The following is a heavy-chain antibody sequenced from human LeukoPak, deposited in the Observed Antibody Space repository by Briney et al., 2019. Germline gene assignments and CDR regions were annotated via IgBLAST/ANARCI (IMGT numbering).Heavy chain of an antibody. V-gene: IGHV1-2*02. Sequence: ASVKVSCKASGYTFTGYYVHWVRQAPGQGLEWMGWINPNSGGTNYAQKFQGRVTMTRDTSISTAYMELSRLRSDDTAVYYCARDSRSEVVVPALEEDGMDVWGQGTTVTVSS. CDR2: INPNSGGT. CDR3: ARDSRSEVVVPALEEDGMDV. D-gene: IGHD2-2*01. J-gene: IGHJ6*02. CDR1: GYTFTGYY.